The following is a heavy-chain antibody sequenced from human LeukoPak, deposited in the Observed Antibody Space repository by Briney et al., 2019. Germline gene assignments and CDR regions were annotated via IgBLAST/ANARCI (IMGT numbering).Heavy chain of an antibody. V-gene: IGHV3-30*02. CDR2: IRYDGSNK. Sequence: GGSLRLSCAASGFTFSSYGMHWVRQAPGKGLEWVAFIRYDGSNKCYADSVKGRFTISRDNSKNTLYLQMNSLRAEDTAVYYCAKPMDYGDYPDYWGQGTLVTVSS. CDR1: GFTFSSYG. J-gene: IGHJ4*02. D-gene: IGHD4-17*01. CDR3: AKPMDYGDYPDY.